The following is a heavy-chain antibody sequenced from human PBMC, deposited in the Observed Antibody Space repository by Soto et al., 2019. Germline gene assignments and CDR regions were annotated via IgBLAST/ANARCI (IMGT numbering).Heavy chain of an antibody. J-gene: IGHJ4*02. Sequence: GGSLRLSCAASGFTFSSHSMNWVRQAPGKGLEWVSYVSDTSSRIFYADSVKGRFTISRDNGRNSLDLQMNSLRAEDTAVYYCARDSGHSSGWPIFDYWGQGALVTVSS. CDR2: VSDTSSRI. V-gene: IGHV3-48*01. CDR3: ARDSGHSSGWPIFDY. CDR1: GFTFSSHS. D-gene: IGHD6-19*01.